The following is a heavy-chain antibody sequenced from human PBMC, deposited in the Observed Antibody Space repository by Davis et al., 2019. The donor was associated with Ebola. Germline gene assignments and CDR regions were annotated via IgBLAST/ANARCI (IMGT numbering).Heavy chain of an antibody. Sequence: PSETLSLTCTVSGGSVSSGSYYWSWIRQPPGKGLEWIGYIYYSGSTNYNPSLKSRVTISVDTSKNQFSLKLSSVTAADTAVYYCARVRRGSSWPYYYYYMDVWGKGTTVTVSS. CDR2: IYYSGST. J-gene: IGHJ6*03. D-gene: IGHD6-13*01. CDR1: GGSVSSGSYY. CDR3: ARVRRGSSWPYYYYYMDV. V-gene: IGHV4-61*01.